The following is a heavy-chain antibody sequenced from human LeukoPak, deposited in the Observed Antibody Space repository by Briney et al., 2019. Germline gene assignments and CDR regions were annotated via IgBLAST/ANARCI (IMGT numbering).Heavy chain of an antibody. V-gene: IGHV3-23*01. CDR3: AKGLGSGVRGTFDY. Sequence: TGGSLRVSCAASGFSFSSYDMSWVRQAPGKALEWVSSISDSGGSTYYADSVKGRFTISRDNSKNTLYLQMNSLRADDTAGYYCAKGLGSGVRGTFDYWGQGTLVPVSS. D-gene: IGHD3-10*01. CDR2: ISDSGGST. J-gene: IGHJ4*02. CDR1: GFSFSSYD.